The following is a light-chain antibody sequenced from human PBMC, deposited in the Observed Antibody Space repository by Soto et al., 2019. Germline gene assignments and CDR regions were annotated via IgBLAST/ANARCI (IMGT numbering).Light chain of an antibody. CDR2: GAS. V-gene: IGKV3-20*01. J-gene: IGKJ2*02. Sequence: ENVLTQSPGTLSLSPGERATLSCRASQSVSSSYLTWYQQKPGQAPRLLIYGASSRATDIPDRFSGSGSGTDFTLTISRLEPEDGAVYYCQQYDSSPGTFGQGTKLEIK. CDR3: QQYDSSPGT. CDR1: QSVSSSY.